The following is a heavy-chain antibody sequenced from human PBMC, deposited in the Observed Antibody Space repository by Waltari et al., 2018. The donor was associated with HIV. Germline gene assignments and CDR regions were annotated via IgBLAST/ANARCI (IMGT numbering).Heavy chain of an antibody. Sequence: HVQLLQSGPGLVTSSQTLSITCAISGDSVSSDSAAWNWIRLSPSGSLEWLGRTYHRSKGSQLYAPSVRGRIRVDVDTSVNHFSLHLDSVTPDDTAVYYCARDSNGLDYWGQGTVVTVSS. V-gene: IGHV6-1*02. D-gene: IGHD4-4*01. J-gene: IGHJ4*02. CDR3: ARDSNGLDY. CDR2: TYHRSKGSQ. CDR1: GDSVSSDSAA.